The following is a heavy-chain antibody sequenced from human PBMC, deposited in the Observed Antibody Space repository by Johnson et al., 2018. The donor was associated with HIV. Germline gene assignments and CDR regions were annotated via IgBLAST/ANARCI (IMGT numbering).Heavy chain of an antibody. CDR3: AKGRMGASGSYNV. V-gene: IGHV3-33*06. Sequence: QVQLVESGGGLVQPGGSLRLSCAASGFTFSTYGMHWVRQAPGKGLEWVAVMWYDGSNKYYADSVKGRFTISRDNSKNTLYLQMNSLRAEDTAVYYCAKGRMGASGSYNVWGQGTMVTVSS. CDR1: GFTFSTYG. CDR2: MWYDGSNK. D-gene: IGHD1-26*01. J-gene: IGHJ3*01.